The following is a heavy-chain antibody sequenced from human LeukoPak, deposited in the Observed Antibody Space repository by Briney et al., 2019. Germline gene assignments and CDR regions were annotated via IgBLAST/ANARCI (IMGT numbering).Heavy chain of an antibody. J-gene: IGHJ5*02. CDR3: ARDTMLGMGNP. V-gene: IGHV3-9*01. Sequence: GGSLRLSCAASGFTFDDYAMHWARQAPGKGLEWVSGISWNSGSIGYADSVKGRFTISRDNAKNSLYLQMNSLRAEDTAVYYCARDTMLGMGNPWGQGTLVTVSS. CDR2: ISWNSGSI. CDR1: GFTFDDYA. D-gene: IGHD3-10*02.